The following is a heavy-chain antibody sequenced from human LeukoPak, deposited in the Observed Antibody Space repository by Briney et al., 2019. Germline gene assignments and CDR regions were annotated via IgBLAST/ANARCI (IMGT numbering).Heavy chain of an antibody. CDR2: ISYDGSNK. CDR1: GFTFSSYA. Sequence: GRSLRLSCAASGFTFSSYAMHWVRQAPGKGLEWVAVISYDGSNKYYADSVKGRFTISRDNSKNTLYLQMSSLRAEDTAVYYCARDRLRFGNYYYYYGMDVWGQGTTVTVSS. J-gene: IGHJ6*02. D-gene: IGHD3-10*01. V-gene: IGHV3-30*04. CDR3: ARDRLRFGNYYYYYGMDV.